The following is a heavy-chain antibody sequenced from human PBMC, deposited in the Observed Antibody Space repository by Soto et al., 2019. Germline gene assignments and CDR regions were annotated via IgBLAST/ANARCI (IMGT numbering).Heavy chain of an antibody. CDR3: ARGKEPCSSGPPFDY. J-gene: IGHJ4*02. Sequence: QVQLVQSGAEVEKPGSSVKVSCKASGGTFSSYAISWVRQAPGQGLEWMGGIIPIFGTANYAQKFQGRVTSTADKSRSTAYMELSILGSVDTSVYYCARGKEPCSSGPPFDYWGEGTLVTGSS. D-gene: IGHD6-6*01. CDR2: IIPIFGTA. CDR1: GGTFSSYA. V-gene: IGHV1-69*06.